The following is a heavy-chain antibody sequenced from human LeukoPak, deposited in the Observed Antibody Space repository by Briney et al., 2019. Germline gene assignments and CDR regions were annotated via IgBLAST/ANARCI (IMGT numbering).Heavy chain of an antibody. Sequence: ASVKVSCKASGYTFTSYGISWVRQAPGQGLEWMGWISAYSGNTNYAQKLQGRVTMTTDTSTSTAYMELRSLRSDDTAVYYCARDEASRTSLLWFGRSYYYYGMDVWGQGTTVTVSS. CDR1: GYTFTSYG. J-gene: IGHJ6*02. CDR2: ISAYSGNT. D-gene: IGHD3-10*01. CDR3: ARDEASRTSLLWFGRSYYYYGMDV. V-gene: IGHV1-18*01.